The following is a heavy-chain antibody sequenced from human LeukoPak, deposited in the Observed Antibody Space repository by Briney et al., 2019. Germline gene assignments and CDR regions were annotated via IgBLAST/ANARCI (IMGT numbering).Heavy chain of an antibody. Sequence: ASVKISFKASGYTFSGYHMYWVRQAPGQGLEWMGRINPSGGGTRYAQKFQGRVTLTRDMSTSTVYMELSSLTSDDTAVYYCARDPCGGDCYFDYWGQGTLVTVSS. CDR2: INPSGGGT. J-gene: IGHJ4*02. CDR1: GYTFSGYH. D-gene: IGHD2-21*02. V-gene: IGHV1-46*01. CDR3: ARDPCGGDCYFDY.